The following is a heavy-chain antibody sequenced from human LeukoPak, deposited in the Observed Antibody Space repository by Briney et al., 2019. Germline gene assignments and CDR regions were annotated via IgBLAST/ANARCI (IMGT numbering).Heavy chain of an antibody. D-gene: IGHD5-24*01. Sequence: SVKVSCKASGGTFSSYAISWVRQAPGQGLEWMGGIIPIFGTANYAQKFQGRVTITADESTSTAYMELSSLRSEDTAVYYCARGVEGPRHLNWFDPWGQGTLVTVSS. CDR2: IIPIFGTA. CDR1: GGTFSSYA. V-gene: IGHV1-69*01. J-gene: IGHJ5*02. CDR3: ARGVEGPRHLNWFDP.